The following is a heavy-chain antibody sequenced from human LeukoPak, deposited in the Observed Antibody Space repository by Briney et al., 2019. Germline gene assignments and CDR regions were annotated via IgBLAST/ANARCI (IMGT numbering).Heavy chain of an antibody. Sequence: GGSLRLSCAASGFIVSDDYISWVRQTPGKGLEWVSVIYSGGATFYADSVKGRFTISKDNSKNTVHLQMNSLRAEDTAVYYCASGGKYCTGGACYGDWGQGTLVTVSS. V-gene: IGHV3-53*01. J-gene: IGHJ4*02. CDR3: ASGGKYCTGGACYGD. CDR2: IYSGGAT. CDR1: GFIVSDDY. D-gene: IGHD2-8*02.